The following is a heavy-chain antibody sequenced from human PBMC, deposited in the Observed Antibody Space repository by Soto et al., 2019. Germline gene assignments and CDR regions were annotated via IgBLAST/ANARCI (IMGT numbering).Heavy chain of an antibody. CDR3: ARDRGYCSSTSCYGWAGGYYYYGMDV. CDR2: IIPIFGTA. V-gene: IGHV1-69*01. CDR1: GGTFSSYA. J-gene: IGHJ6*02. Sequence: QVQLVQSGAEVKKPGSSVKVSCKASGGTFSSYAISWVRQAPGQGLEWMGGIIPIFGTANYAQKFQARVTITADESTSTAYMEVSSLRSEDTAVYYCARDRGYCSSTSCYGWAGGYYYYGMDVWGQGTTVTVSS. D-gene: IGHD2-2*01.